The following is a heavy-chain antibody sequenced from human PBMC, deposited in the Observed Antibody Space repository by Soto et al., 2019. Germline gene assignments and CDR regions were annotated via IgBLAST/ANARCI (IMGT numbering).Heavy chain of an antibody. CDR2: IYYSGST. CDR1: GGSISSYY. V-gene: IGHV4-59*01. D-gene: IGHD3-9*01. Sequence: SETLSLTCTVSGGSISSYYWSWIRQPPGKGLEWIGYIYYSGSTNYNPSLKSRVTISVDTSKNQFSLKLSSVTAADTAVYYCARESSNYDILTGSRHFDYWGQGTLVTVSS. CDR3: ARESSNYDILTGSRHFDY. J-gene: IGHJ4*02.